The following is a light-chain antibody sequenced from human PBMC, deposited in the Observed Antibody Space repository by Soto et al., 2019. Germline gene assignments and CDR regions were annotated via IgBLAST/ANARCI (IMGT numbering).Light chain of an antibody. CDR1: QSVSSN. Sequence: EIVMTQSPVTLSVSPGERATLCCRASQSVSSNLAWYQQKPGQAPSLLIYGAFTRATGIPARFSGTGSGTEFTLTISSLQSEDFALYYCQQYNNWPPWTFGQGTKVDIK. V-gene: IGKV3-15*01. J-gene: IGKJ1*01. CDR2: GAF. CDR3: QQYNNWPPWT.